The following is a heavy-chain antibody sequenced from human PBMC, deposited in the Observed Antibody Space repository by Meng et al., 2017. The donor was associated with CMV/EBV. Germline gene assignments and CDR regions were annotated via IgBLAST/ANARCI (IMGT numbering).Heavy chain of an antibody. CDR1: GYTFTGYY. J-gene: IGHJ6*02. V-gene: IGHV1-2*02. Sequence: ASVKVSCKASGYTFTGYYMHWVRQAPGQGLEWMGWINPNSGGTNYAQKFQGRVTMTRDTSISTAYMELSRLRSDDTAVYYCASESTYCSSTSCYYYYGMDVWGQGTTVTVSS. D-gene: IGHD2-2*01. CDR2: INPNSGGT. CDR3: ASESTYCSSTSCYYYYGMDV.